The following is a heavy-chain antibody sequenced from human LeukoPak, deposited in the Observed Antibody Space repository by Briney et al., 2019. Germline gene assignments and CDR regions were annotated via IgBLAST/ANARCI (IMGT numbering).Heavy chain of an antibody. CDR1: EFTFSSHW. V-gene: IGHV3-7*01. J-gene: IGHJ6*02. CDR2: IKGDGSEK. Sequence: PGGSLRLSCAACEFTFSSHWMSWVRKAPGKGLVWVANIKGDGSEKYYVVSVKGRLPISRDNAKDSLYVQMNSLRGEDTAVYYCARYVNWVAGDVYGQGTTVSVSS. CDR3: ARYVNWVAGDV. D-gene: IGHD1-1*01.